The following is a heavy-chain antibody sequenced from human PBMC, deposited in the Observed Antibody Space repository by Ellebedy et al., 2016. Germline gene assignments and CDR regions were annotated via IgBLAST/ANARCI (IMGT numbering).Heavy chain of an antibody. CDR2: IVVGSGNT. D-gene: IGHD5-24*01. V-gene: IGHV1-58*02. CDR3: ARDQSARDGYNYRLRY. CDR1: GSTFTSSA. J-gene: IGHJ4*02. Sequence: ASVKVSCKASGSTFTSSAMQWVRQARGQRLEWIGWIVVGSGNTDYAQKFQERVTITRDMSTSTAYMELSSLRSEDTAVYYCARDQSARDGYNYRLRYWGQGTLVTVSS.